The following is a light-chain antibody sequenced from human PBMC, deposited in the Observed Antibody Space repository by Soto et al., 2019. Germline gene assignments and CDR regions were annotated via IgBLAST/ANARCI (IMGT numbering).Light chain of an antibody. V-gene: IGKV3-15*01. CDR1: QSVSSN. J-gene: IGKJ1*01. Sequence: EIVMTQSAVTLSVSPGERATLSCRASQSVSSNLAWYQQKPGQAPRLLLYGASTRATGVPARFSGSGSGTEFTLTISSLQSEDFAVYYCQHYNNWPPWTFGQGTKVELK. CDR2: GAS. CDR3: QHYNNWPPWT.